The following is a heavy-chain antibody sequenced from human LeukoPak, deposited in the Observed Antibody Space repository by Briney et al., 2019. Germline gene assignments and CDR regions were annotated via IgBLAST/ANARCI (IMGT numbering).Heavy chain of an antibody. V-gene: IGHV1-8*01. D-gene: IGHD2-21*02. Sequence: ASVKVSCKASGYTFTSYDINWVRQATGQGLEWMGWMNPNSGNTGYAQKFQGRVTMTRNTSISTAYMELSSLRSEDTAVYYCARYCGGDCYGLTYYYCGMDVWGQGTTVTVSS. CDR3: ARYCGGDCYGLTYYYCGMDV. CDR2: MNPNSGNT. J-gene: IGHJ6*02. CDR1: GYTFTSYD.